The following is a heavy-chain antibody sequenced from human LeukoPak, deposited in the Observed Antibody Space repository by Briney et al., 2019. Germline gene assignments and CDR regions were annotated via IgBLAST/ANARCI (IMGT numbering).Heavy chain of an antibody. CDR1: GGSFSGYY. Sequence: SETLSLTCAVYGGSFSGYYWSWIRQPPGKGLEWIGEINHSGSTNYDPSLKSRVTISVDTSKNQFSLKLSSVTAADTAVYYCARHGRSGYDSAFDYWGQGTLVTVSS. CDR3: ARHGRSGYDSAFDY. D-gene: IGHD5-12*01. V-gene: IGHV4-34*01. J-gene: IGHJ4*02. CDR2: INHSGST.